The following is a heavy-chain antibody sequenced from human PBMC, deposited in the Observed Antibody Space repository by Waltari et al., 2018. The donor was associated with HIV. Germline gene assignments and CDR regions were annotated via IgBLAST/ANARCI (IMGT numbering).Heavy chain of an antibody. D-gene: IGHD6-6*01. V-gene: IGHV3-23*01. CDR2: SSGSGSST. CDR3: AKVPQYISSSIYYYGMDV. CDR1: GFTFSTNA. J-gene: IGHJ6*02. Sequence: EVQLLESGGGLVQPGGSLRLSCAASGFTFSTNALSWVRQAPGKGLEWVSSSSGSGSSTYYADSIEGRFTISRDNSKNTLYLQMNSLRAEDTAAYYCAKVPQYISSSIYYYGMDVWGQGTTVTVSS.